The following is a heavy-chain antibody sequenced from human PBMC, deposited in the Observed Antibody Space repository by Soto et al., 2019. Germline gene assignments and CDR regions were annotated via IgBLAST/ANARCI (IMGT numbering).Heavy chain of an antibody. J-gene: IGHJ3*02. CDR3: ARRGTTAFDI. D-gene: IGHD1-7*01. CDR1: GFTFSSYS. CDR2: IRSSGDYI. V-gene: IGHV3-21*01. Sequence: EVQLVESGGGLVKPGGSLRLSCAAFGFTFSSYSMNWVRQAPGKGLEWVSSIRSSGDYIYYADSVKGRFTISRDNAKNSLYLQMNSLRAEDTAVYYCARRGTTAFDIWGQGTMVTVSS.